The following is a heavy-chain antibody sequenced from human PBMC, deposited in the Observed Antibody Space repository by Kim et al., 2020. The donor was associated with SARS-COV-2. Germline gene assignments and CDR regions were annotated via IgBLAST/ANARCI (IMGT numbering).Heavy chain of an antibody. D-gene: IGHD3-9*01. CDR3: ARPSLIYDILTGYYNGYYFDY. CDR2: ISSSGSTI. CDR1: GFTFSSYE. V-gene: IGHV3-48*03. Sequence: GGSLRLSCAASGFTFSSYEMNWVRQAPGKGLEWVSYISSSGSTIYYADSVKGRFTISRDNAKNSLYLQMNSQRAEDTAVYYCARPSLIYDILTGYYNGYYFDYWGQGTLVTVSS. J-gene: IGHJ4*02.